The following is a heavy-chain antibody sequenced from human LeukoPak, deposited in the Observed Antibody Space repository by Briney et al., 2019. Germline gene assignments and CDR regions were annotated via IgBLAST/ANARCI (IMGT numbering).Heavy chain of an antibody. CDR3: ARGAVAGTRSSQTKNWFDP. CDR1: GYSFSDYG. D-gene: IGHD6-19*01. J-gene: IGHJ5*02. V-gene: IGHV1-18*01. CDR2: INPYNGDT. Sequence: ASVKVSCKASGYSFSDYGISWVRQAPGQGLEWMGWINPYNGDTNYPQKLQGRVTMTTDTSTSAAYMELRSLRSDDTAVYYCARGAVAGTRSSQTKNWFDPWGQGTLVTVSS.